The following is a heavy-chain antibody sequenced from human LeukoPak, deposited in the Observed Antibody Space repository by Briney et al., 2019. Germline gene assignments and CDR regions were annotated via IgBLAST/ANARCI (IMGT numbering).Heavy chain of an antibody. V-gene: IGHV1-8*01. J-gene: IGHJ4*02. D-gene: IGHD5-24*01. CDR1: GYTFTSYD. CDR3: ASGDGYTGAFDY. Sequence: ASVKVSCKASGYTFTSYDINWVRQATGQGLEWMGWMNPNSGNTGYAQKFQGRVTMTRNTSISTAYMELSSLRSEDTAVYYCASGDGYTGAFDYWGQGTLVTVSS. CDR2: MNPNSGNT.